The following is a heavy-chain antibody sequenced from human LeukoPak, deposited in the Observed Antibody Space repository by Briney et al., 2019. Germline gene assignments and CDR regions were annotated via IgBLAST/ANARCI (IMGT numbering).Heavy chain of an antibody. CDR3: AKDRSPNLTEPLLYGDAFGI. CDR1: ALILGIYG. V-gene: IGHV3-30*18. CDR2: ISYDESKK. Sequence: GRSLSLAWAVSALILGIYGIHWVSQAPSKVLEWEAAISYDESKKYYAAYVKGRFTIARENSKDTLYLQMNSLRAEDTAVYYCAKDRSPNLTEPLLYGDAFGIWGQGTMVTVSS. D-gene: IGHD2/OR15-2a*01. J-gene: IGHJ3*02.